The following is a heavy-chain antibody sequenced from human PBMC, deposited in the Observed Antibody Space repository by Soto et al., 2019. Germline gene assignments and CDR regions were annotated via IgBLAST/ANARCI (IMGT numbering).Heavy chain of an antibody. CDR1: GGSIRSSDYY. CDR3: ARRQKSTATTCFDH. Sequence: PSETLSLTCTVSGGSIRSSDYYWAWIRQPPGKGLEWIGTIFYTGTTSYTPSLKSRVTISVDTSKNQFSLKLNSVTAADTAVYYCARRQKSTATTCFDHWGQGALVTVSS. J-gene: IGHJ4*02. CDR2: IFYTGTT. V-gene: IGHV4-39*01. D-gene: IGHD4-4*01.